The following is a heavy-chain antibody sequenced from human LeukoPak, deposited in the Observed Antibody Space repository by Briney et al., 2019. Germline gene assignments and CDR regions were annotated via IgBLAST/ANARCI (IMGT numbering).Heavy chain of an antibody. CDR1: GFTFSTFG. J-gene: IGHJ4*02. CDR3: AKENESPDL. V-gene: IGHV3-74*01. CDR2: MNSDGSIT. D-gene: IGHD3/OR15-3a*01. Sequence: GGSLRLSCAVSGFTFSTFGMHWVRQAPGQGLVWVSNMNSDGSITNYADSVKGRFTISRDNAKNTLYLQMNNLGVEDTGIYYCAKENESPDLWGQGTLVTVSS.